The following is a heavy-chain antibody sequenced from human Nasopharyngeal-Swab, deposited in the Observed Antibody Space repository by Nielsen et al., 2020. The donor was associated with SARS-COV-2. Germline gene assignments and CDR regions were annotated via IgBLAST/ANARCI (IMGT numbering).Heavy chain of an antibody. Sequence: VRQAPGKGLDGVSASSGSGCSTYYSDPVKVRFTISRDNSKNTMYLQMNSLMAEDTAVYYCAKGIRYGDYVFDYWGQGTLVTVSS. CDR2: SSGSGCST. CDR3: AKGIRYGDYVFDY. J-gene: IGHJ4*02. D-gene: IGHD4-17*01. V-gene: IGHV3-23*01.